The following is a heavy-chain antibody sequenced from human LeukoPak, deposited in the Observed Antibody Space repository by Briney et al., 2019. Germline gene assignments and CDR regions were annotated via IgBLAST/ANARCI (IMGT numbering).Heavy chain of an antibody. Sequence: SETLSLTRTVSGGSISSGSYYWSWIRQPAGKGLEWIGRIYTSGSTNYNPSLKSRVTISVDTSKNQFSLKLSSVTAADTAVYYCARGPLYYANAFDIWGQGTMVTVSS. V-gene: IGHV4-61*02. D-gene: IGHD3-10*01. CDR2: IYTSGST. CDR1: GGSISSGSYY. CDR3: ARGPLYYANAFDI. J-gene: IGHJ3*02.